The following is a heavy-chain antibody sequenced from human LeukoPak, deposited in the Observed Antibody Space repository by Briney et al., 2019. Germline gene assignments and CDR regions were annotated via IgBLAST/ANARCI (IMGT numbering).Heavy chain of an antibody. CDR1: GGSISSSSYY. J-gene: IGHJ4*02. D-gene: IGHD2-2*01. V-gene: IGHV4-39*01. CDR3: ARQEGVVLPYSSSTSYPPDVRYFDY. CDR2: IYYSGST. Sequence: SETLSLTCTLSGGSISSSSYYWGWIRQPPGRGLEWIGSIYYSGSTYYNPSLKSRVPISVDASKNQFSLKLSDVTAADTAVYYSARQEGVVLPYSSSTSYPPDVRYFDYWGQGTLVTVSS.